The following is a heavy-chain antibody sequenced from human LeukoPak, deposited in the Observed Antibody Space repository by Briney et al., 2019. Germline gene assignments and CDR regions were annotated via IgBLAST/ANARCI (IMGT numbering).Heavy chain of an antibody. CDR3: ARDRGYSYGPVTYYMDV. Sequence: SETLSLTCAVYGGSFSDYFWGWIRQPPGKGLEWIGEINHSGRTYYNPSLKSRVTISVDTSKNQFSLNLSSVTAADTAVYYCARDRGYSYGPVTYYMDVWGKGTTVTVSS. CDR1: GGSFSDYF. J-gene: IGHJ6*03. V-gene: IGHV4-34*01. CDR2: INHSGRT. D-gene: IGHD5-18*01.